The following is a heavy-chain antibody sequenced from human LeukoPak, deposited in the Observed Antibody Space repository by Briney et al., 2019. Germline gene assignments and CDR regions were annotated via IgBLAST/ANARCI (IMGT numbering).Heavy chain of an antibody. CDR3: ATTFSSGWYFHY. D-gene: IGHD6-19*01. CDR1: GYTFTDYY. Sequence: GASVKVSCKASGYTFTDYYMHWVRRAPGQGLEWMGWINPNSGATIYAQKFQGRVTMTRDSSISTAYMEVSRLTSDDTAVYHCATTFSSGWYFHYWGQGTLVTVSS. J-gene: IGHJ4*02. CDR2: INPNSGAT. V-gene: IGHV1-2*02.